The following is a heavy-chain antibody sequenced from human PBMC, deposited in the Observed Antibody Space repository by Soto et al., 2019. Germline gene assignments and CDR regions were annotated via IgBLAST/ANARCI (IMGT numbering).Heavy chain of an antibody. D-gene: IGHD3-9*01. Sequence: EVYLVESGGGLVKPGGALRLSCAASGFTFSDAWMSWVRQAPGKGLEWVGRIKSKTDGGTRDYAAPVKGRVTISRDDSKNTLYLQTNSLKTEDTAVYYCTCLHYDILTGSKWHYFDYWGQGTLVTVSS. CDR3: TCLHYDILTGSKWHYFDY. CDR2: IKSKTDGGTR. CDR1: GFTFSDAW. V-gene: IGHV3-15*01. J-gene: IGHJ4*02.